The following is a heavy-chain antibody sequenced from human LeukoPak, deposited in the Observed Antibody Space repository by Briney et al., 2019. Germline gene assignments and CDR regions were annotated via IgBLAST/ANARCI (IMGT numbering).Heavy chain of an antibody. Sequence: WIRRSPGKGLEWVGNINQDGSEKYYGDSVKDRFTISRDNAKNSLYLQMNSLRAEDAAVYYCTRENWHLDYWGQGNLVTVSS. V-gene: IGHV3-7*01. CDR2: INQDGSEK. J-gene: IGHJ4*02. CDR3: TRENWHLDY.